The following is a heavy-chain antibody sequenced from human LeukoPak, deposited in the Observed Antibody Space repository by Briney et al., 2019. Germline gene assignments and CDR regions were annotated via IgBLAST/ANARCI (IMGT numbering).Heavy chain of an antibody. V-gene: IGHV3-48*03. CDR3: ARVLTVGGWGAFDI. D-gene: IGHD1-26*01. CDR2: ISGSGATM. CDR1: GFTFSSYT. J-gene: IGHJ3*02. Sequence: GGSLRLSCAASGFTFSSYTMHWVRQAPGKGLEWVSFISGSGATMKYADSVKGRFTISRDNAKNSLYLQMNTLRAEDTALYYCARVLTVGGWGAFDIWGQGTMVTVSS.